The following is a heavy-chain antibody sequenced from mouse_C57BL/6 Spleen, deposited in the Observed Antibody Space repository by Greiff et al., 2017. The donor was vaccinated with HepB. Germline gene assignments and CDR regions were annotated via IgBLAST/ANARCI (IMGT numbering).Heavy chain of an antibody. CDR1: GYSITSGYY. Sequence: EVQVVESGPGLVKPSQSLSLTCSVTGYSITSGYYWNWIRQFPGNKLEWMGYISYDGSNNYNPSLKNRISITRDTSKNQFFLKLNSVTTEDTATYYCARGDYDYYAMDYWGQGTSVTVSS. D-gene: IGHD1-1*01. V-gene: IGHV3-6*01. J-gene: IGHJ4*01. CDR2: ISYDGSN. CDR3: ARGDYDYYAMDY.